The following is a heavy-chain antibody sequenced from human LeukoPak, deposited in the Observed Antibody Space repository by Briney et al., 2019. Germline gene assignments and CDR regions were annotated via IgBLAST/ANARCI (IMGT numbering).Heavy chain of an antibody. Sequence: ASVKVSCKASGHTFSNYYMHWVRQAPGQGLEWMGIINPSGGSTSYAQKFQGRVTMTRDTSTTTVYMELRSLRSDDTAVYYCAMDDSSSCTWGQGTLVTVSS. CDR1: GHTFSNYY. V-gene: IGHV1-46*01. J-gene: IGHJ4*02. CDR2: INPSGGST. D-gene: IGHD6-13*01. CDR3: AMDDSSSCT.